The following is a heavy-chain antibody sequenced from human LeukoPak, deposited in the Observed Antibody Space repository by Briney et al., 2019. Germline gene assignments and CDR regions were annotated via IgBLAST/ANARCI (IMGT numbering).Heavy chain of an antibody. CDR2: IYTSGST. V-gene: IGHV4-61*02. J-gene: IGHJ4*02. D-gene: IGHD5-18*01. Sequence: PSETLSLTCTVSGGSVSSSSYYWSWIRQPPGKGLEWIGRIYTSGSTNYNPSLKSRVTISVDTSKNQFSLKLSSVTAADTAVYYCARYSYGHPFDYWGQGTLVTVSS. CDR1: GGSVSSSSYY. CDR3: ARYSYGHPFDY.